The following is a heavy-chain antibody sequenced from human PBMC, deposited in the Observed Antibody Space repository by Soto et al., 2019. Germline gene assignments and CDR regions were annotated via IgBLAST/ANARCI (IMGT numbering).Heavy chain of an antibody. Sequence: PGGSLRLSCVASGFTFSEYYMDWVRQAPGRGPEWIGRSRNEANDYIRDYAASVKGRFSVSRDDSKSSFFLQMNGLKTEDTAVYYCVRQGYCSSTSCFDAMDVCGQGTKVTVSS. CDR2: SRNEANDYIR. V-gene: IGHV3-72*01. J-gene: IGHJ6*02. D-gene: IGHD2-2*01. CDR1: GFTFSEYY. CDR3: VRQGYCSSTSCFDAMDV.